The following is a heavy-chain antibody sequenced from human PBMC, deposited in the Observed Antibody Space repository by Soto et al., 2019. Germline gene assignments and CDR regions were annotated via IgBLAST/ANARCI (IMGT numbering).Heavy chain of an antibody. V-gene: IGHV4-34*01. CDR1: GGSFSGYY. J-gene: IGHJ4*02. CDR3: ASKISSGWPSAYYFDY. Sequence: ETLSLTCAVYGGSFSGYYWSWIRQPPGKGLEWIGEINHSGSTNYNPSLKSRVTISVDTSKNQFSLKLSSVTAADTAVYYCASKISSGWPSAYYFDYWGQGTLVTVSS. CDR2: INHSGST. D-gene: IGHD6-19*01.